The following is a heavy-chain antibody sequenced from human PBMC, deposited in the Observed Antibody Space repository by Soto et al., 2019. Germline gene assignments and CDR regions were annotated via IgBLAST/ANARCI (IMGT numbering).Heavy chain of an antibody. CDR2: ISPSGST. CDR3: VSHDPGFSDIWHGAY. D-gene: IGHD1-1*01. J-gene: IGHJ4*02. CDR1: ASSISGSHL. V-gene: IGHV4-4*02. Sequence: SETLSLTCSVSASSISGSHLCCWFRQPPGKGLEWIGEISPSGSTNYSPSLKSRVVISLDKSKNQFSLKLGSVTAADTARYFCVSHDPGFSDIWHGAYWGPGTLVTVSS.